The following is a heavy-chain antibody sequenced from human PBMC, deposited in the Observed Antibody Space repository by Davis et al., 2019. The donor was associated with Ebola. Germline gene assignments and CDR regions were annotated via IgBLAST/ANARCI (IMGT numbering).Heavy chain of an antibody. CDR3: ARAFSSGSITPFDY. CDR2: IKQDGSEK. J-gene: IGHJ4*02. CDR1: GFTFSSYW. V-gene: IGHV3-7*03. D-gene: IGHD3-22*01. Sequence: PSETLSLTCAASGFTFSSYWMSWVRQAPGKGLEWVANIKQDGSEKYYVDSVKGRFTISRDNAKNSLYLQMNSLRAEDTAVYYCARAFSSGSITPFDYWGQGTLVTVSS.